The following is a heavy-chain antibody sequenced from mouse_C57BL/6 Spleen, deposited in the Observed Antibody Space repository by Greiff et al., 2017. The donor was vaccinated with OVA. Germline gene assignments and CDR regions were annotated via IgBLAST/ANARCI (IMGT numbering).Heavy chain of an antibody. Sequence: EVQVVESGGGLVKPGGPLKLSCAASGFTFSSYAMSWVRQTPEKRLEWVATISDGGSYTYYPDNVKGRFTISRDNAKNNLYLQMSHLKSEDTAMYYCARDGGASWFAYWGQGTLVTVSA. CDR1: GFTFSSYA. CDR2: ISDGGSYT. CDR3: ARDGGASWFAY. V-gene: IGHV5-4*01. J-gene: IGHJ3*01.